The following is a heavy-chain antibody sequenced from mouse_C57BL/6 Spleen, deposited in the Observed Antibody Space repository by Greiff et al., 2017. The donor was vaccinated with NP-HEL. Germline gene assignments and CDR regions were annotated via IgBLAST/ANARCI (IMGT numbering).Heavy chain of an antibody. J-gene: IGHJ3*01. V-gene: IGHV1-15*01. CDR1: GYTFTDYE. D-gene: IGHD2-4*01. CDR2: IDPETGGT. Sequence: QVQLQQSGAELVRPGASVTLSCKASGYTFTDYEMHWVKQTPVHGLEWIGAIDPETGGTAYNQKFKGKAILTADKSSSTAYIELRSLTAEDSAVYYCTRRDYDPFAYWGQGTLVTVSA. CDR3: TRRDYDPFAY.